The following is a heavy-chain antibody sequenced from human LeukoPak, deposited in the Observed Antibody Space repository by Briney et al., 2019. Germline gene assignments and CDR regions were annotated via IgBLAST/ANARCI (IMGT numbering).Heavy chain of an antibody. D-gene: IGHD3-10*01. J-gene: IGHJ4*02. CDR1: GSTFTSYG. CDR2: ISAYNGNT. V-gene: IGHV1-18*01. Sequence: GASVKVSCNASGSTFTSYGLSWVRQAPGQGLEWMGWISAYNGNTNYAQKLQGRVTMTTDTSTSTAYMELRSLRSDDTAVYRCARRAALLWYGELFDATNPFDYWGQGTLVTVSS. CDR3: ARRAALLWYGELFDATNPFDY.